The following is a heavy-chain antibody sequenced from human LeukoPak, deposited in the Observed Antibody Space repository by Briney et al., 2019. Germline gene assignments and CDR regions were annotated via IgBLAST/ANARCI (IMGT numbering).Heavy chain of an antibody. D-gene: IGHD3-22*01. V-gene: IGHV3-30-3*01. CDR1: GFTFSSYA. CDR3: ARGGTAMIVVVRFDY. Sequence: GGSLRLSCAASGFTFSSYAMHWVRQAPGKGLEWVAVISYDGSNKYYADSVKGRFTISRDDSKNTLYLQMNSLRAEDTAVYYCARGGTAMIVVVRFDYWGQGTLVTVSS. CDR2: ISYDGSNK. J-gene: IGHJ4*02.